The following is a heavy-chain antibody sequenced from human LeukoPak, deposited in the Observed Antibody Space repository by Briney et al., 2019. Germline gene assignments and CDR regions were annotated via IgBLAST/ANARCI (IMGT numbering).Heavy chain of an antibody. CDR3: ARMGLEMATALDY. J-gene: IGHJ4*02. D-gene: IGHD5-24*01. CDR2: INSDGSST. Sequence: GGSLRLSCAASGFTLSSYWMHWVRQAPGRGLVWVSRINSDGSSTSYADSVKGRFTISRDNAKNTLYLQMDSLRAEDTAVYYCARMGLEMATALDYWGQGTLVTVSS. V-gene: IGHV3-74*01. CDR1: GFTLSSYW.